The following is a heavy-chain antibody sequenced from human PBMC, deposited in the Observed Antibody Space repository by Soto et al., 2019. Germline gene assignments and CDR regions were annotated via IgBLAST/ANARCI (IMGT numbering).Heavy chain of an antibody. D-gene: IGHD3-22*01. CDR1: GGSFSGYY. J-gene: IGHJ4*02. CDR3: ARVAHYYDSSGYPGSLDY. Sequence: SETLSLTCAVYGGSFSGYYWSLIRQPPGKGLEWIGEINHSGSTNYNPSLKSRVTISVDTSKNQFSLKLSSVTAADTAVYYCARVAHYYDSSGYPGSLDYWGQGTLVTVSS. V-gene: IGHV4-34*01. CDR2: INHSGST.